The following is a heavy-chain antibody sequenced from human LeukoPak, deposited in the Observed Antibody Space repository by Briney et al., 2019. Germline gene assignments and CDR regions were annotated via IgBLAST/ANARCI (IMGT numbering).Heavy chain of an antibody. J-gene: IGHJ5*02. CDR2: IYYSGST. V-gene: IGHV4-31*03. D-gene: IGHD2-15*01. CDR3: ARERSGRRPSPSWFDP. CDR1: GGSISSGGYY. Sequence: TSQTLSLTCTVSGGSISSGGYYWSWIRQHPGKGLEWIGYIYYSGSTYYNPSLKSRVTISVDTSKNQFSLKLSSVAAADTAVYYCARERSGRRPSPSWFDPWGQGTLVTVSS.